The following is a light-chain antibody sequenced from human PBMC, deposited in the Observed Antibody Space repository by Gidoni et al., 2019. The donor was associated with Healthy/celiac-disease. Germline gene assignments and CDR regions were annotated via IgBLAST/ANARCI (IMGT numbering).Light chain of an antibody. V-gene: IGKV1-13*02. J-gene: IGKJ2*01. Sequence: ALQLTQSPSSLSASVGDRVTITCRTSQGISSALAWYQQKPGKAPKLLMYDASSLESGVPSRFSGSGSGTDFTLTISSLQPEDFATYYCKQFNSYSVTFGQGTKLEIK. CDR1: QGISSA. CDR3: KQFNSYSVT. CDR2: DAS.